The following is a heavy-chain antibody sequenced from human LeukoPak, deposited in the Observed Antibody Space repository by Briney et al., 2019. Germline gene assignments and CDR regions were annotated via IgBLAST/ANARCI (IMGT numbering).Heavy chain of an antibody. CDR3: ARNYDSSGYYYFHYFDY. CDR1: GYTFTSYG. J-gene: IGHJ4*02. V-gene: IGHV1-18*01. Sequence: APVKVSCKASGYTFTSYGISWVRQAPGQGLEWMGWISAYNGNTNYAQKLQGRVTMTTDTSTSTAYMELRSLRSDDTAVYYCARNYDSSGYYYFHYFDYWGQGTLVTVSS. D-gene: IGHD3-22*01. CDR2: ISAYNGNT.